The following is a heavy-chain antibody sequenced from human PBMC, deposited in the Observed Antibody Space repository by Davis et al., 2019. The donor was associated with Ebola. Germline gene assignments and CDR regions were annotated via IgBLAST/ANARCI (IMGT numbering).Heavy chain of an antibody. J-gene: IGHJ3*01. CDR2: LSGKGYST. V-gene: IGHV3-23*01. Sequence: PGGSLRLSCAASGFTFSRYAMSWVRQAPGKGLEWVSGLSGKGYSTYYADSVKGRFTISKDNSKNTLYLQMNSLRAEDTAVYYCAKVMTGQLPDDAFDVWGQGTMVVVSS. D-gene: IGHD2-2*01. CDR1: GFTFSRYA. CDR3: AKVMTGQLPDDAFDV.